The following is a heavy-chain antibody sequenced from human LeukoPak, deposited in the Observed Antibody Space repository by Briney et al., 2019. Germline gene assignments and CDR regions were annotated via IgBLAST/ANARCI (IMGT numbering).Heavy chain of an antibody. V-gene: IGHV4-4*07. Sequence: PSETLSLTCTVSGGSISSYYWSWIRQPAGKGLEWIGRIYTSGSTNYNPSLKSRVTMSVDTSKNQFSLKLSSVTAADTAVYYCARVAPRAATPYAFGIWGQGTMVTVSS. D-gene: IGHD2-15*01. CDR1: GGSISSYY. CDR2: IYTSGST. CDR3: ARVAPRAATPYAFGI. J-gene: IGHJ3*02.